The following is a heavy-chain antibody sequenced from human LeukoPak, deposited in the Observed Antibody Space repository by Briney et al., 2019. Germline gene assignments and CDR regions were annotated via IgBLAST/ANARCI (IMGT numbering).Heavy chain of an antibody. CDR2: INPNSGGT. D-gene: IGHD5-18*01. CDR1: GYTFTGYY. Sequence: GASVKVSCKASGYTFTGYYMHWVRQAPGQGLEWMGWINPNSGGTNYAQKFQGRVTMTRDTSASTAYMELSSLRSEDTAVYYCAREAAMVPIDYWGQGTLVTVSS. J-gene: IGHJ4*02. V-gene: IGHV1-2*02. CDR3: AREAAMVPIDY.